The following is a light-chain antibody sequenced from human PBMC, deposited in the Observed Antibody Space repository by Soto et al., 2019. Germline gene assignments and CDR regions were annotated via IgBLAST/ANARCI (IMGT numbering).Light chain of an antibody. Sequence: DIEMTQSPSSLSASVGDRVTITCQARQDISKYLNWYQQKPGKAPKLLIYDASNLETGVPSRFSGRGSGTHFTFTVTSLQPEDIATYYCQHFNSSPYSFGQVTKLEIK. CDR2: DAS. CDR3: QHFNSSPYS. J-gene: IGKJ2*01. CDR1: QDISKY. V-gene: IGKV1-33*01.